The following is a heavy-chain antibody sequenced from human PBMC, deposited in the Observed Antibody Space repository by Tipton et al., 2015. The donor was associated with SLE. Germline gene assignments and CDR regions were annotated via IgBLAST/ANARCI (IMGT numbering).Heavy chain of an antibody. CDR3: AGGGTDAFDI. J-gene: IGHJ3*02. CDR1: GGSISSSSSYY. Sequence: TLSLTCAVYGGSISSSSSYYWAWIRQPPGKGVEWIGEINHRGSTNYNPSLKSRVTISVDKSKNQFSLKLSSVTAADTAVYYCAGGGTDAFDIWGQGTMVTVSS. V-gene: IGHV4-34*01. D-gene: IGHD3-10*01. CDR2: INHRGST.